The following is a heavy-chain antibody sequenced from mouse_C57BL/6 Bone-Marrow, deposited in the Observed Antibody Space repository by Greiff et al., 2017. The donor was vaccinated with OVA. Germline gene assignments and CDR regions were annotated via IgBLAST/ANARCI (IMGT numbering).Heavy chain of an antibody. Sequence: EVQLKESGAELVRPGASVKLSCTASGFNIKDDYMHWVKQRPEQGLEWIGWIDPENGDTEYASKFQGKATITADTSSNTAYLQLSSLTSEDTAVYYCSLYYGSSPFYWYFDVWGTGTTVTVSS. CDR1: GFNIKDDY. J-gene: IGHJ1*03. V-gene: IGHV14-4*01. CDR3: SLYYGSSPFYWYFDV. CDR2: IDPENGDT. D-gene: IGHD1-1*01.